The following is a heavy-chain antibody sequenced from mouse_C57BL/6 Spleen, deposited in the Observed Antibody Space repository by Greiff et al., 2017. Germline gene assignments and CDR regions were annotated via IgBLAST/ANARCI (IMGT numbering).Heavy chain of an antibody. CDR2: IYPSDSET. CDR3: AFYYYGSSPFDY. J-gene: IGHJ2*01. V-gene: IGHV1-61*01. Sequence: VQLQQPGAELVRPGSSVKLSCKASGYTFTSYWMDWVKQRPGQGLEWIGNIYPSDSETHYNQKFKDKATLTVDKSSSTAYMQLSSLTSEDSAVYYCAFYYYGSSPFDYWGQGTTLTVSS. D-gene: IGHD1-1*01. CDR1: GYTFTSYW.